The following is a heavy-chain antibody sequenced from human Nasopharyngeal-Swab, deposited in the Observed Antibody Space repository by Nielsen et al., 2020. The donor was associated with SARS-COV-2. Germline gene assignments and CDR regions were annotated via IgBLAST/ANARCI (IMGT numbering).Heavy chain of an antibody. CDR2: IYHSGST. Sequence: GSLRLSCTVSGSSISSGYYWGWIRQPPGKGLEWIGSIYHSGSTYYNPSLKSRVTISVDTSKYQFSLKLSSVTAADTAVYYCAREDYGDYYGMDVWGQGTTVTVSS. V-gene: IGHV4-38-2*02. D-gene: IGHD4-17*01. CDR3: AREDYGDYYGMDV. CDR1: GSSISSGYY. J-gene: IGHJ6*02.